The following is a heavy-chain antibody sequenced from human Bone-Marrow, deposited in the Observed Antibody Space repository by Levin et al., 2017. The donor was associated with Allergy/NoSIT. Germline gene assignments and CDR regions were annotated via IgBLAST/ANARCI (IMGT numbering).Heavy chain of an antibody. V-gene: IGHV4-39*01. Sequence: SETLSLTCSVSGGSITSGGYHWGWVRQSPGKGLEWIGTVSYSGSTYYNPSLKSRLTESVDAAKNQISLNLSTVTAADTGVYYCARLAPGIATVGLYWYFDIWGRGTLVTVSS. CDR3: ARLAPGIATVGLYWYFDI. J-gene: IGHJ2*01. CDR1: GGSITSGGYH. D-gene: IGHD6-13*01. CDR2: VSYSGST.